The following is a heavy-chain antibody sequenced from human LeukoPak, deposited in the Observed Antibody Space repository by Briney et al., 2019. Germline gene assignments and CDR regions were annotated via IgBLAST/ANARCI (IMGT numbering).Heavy chain of an antibody. CDR3: ALTSPDDYYYGMDV. J-gene: IGHJ6*02. Sequence: SETLSLTCTVSGGSISSYYWSWIRQPAGKGLEWIGRIYTSGSTNYNPSLKSRVTISVDTSKNQFSLKLSSVTAADTAVYYCALTSPDDYYYGMDVWGQGTTVTVSS. CDR1: GGSISSYY. CDR2: IYTSGST. D-gene: IGHD6-6*01. V-gene: IGHV4-4*07.